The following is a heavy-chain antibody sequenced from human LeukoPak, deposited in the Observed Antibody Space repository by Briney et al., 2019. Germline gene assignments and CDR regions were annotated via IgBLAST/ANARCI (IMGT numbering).Heavy chain of an antibody. J-gene: IGHJ4*02. CDR2: IYTSGST. CDR3: ARYPGYSSSSVDY. Sequence: SETLSLTCTVSGGSISSYYWSWIRQPPGKGLEWIGYIYTSGSTNYNPSLKSRVIISVDTSKNQFSLKLSSVTAADTAVYYCARYPGYSSSSVDYWGQGTLVTVSS. CDR1: GGSISSYY. D-gene: IGHD6-6*01. V-gene: IGHV4-4*09.